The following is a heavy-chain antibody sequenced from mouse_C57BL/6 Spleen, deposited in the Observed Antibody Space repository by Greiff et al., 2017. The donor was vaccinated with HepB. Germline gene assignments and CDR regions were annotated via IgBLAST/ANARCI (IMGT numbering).Heavy chain of an antibody. CDR3: ARGNSNYDAMDY. CDR1: GYTFTSYW. J-gene: IGHJ4*01. V-gene: IGHV1-50*01. Sequence: VQLQQPGAELVKPGASVKLSCKASGYTFTSYWMQWVKQRPGQGLEWIGEIDPSDSYTNYNQKFKGKATLTVDTSSSTAYMQLSSLTSEDSAVYYCARGNSNYDAMDYWGQGTSVTVSS. CDR2: IDPSDSYT. D-gene: IGHD2-5*01.